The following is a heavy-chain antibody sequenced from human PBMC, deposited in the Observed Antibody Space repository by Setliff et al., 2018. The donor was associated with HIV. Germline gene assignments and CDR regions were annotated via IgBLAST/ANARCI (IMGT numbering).Heavy chain of an antibody. CDR1: GLNLTRCD. CDR2: LWFDGKNR. D-gene: IGHD6-19*01. V-gene: IGHV3-33*04. J-gene: IGHJ4*02. Sequence: PGGSLRLSCAASGLNLTRCDMHWVRQAPGKGLDWLAVLWFDGKNRKYAASVKGRFTISRDNSKNTLYLQLDSLTAEDTAVYYCVTASSAAPPFDYWGQGTLVTGSS. CDR3: VTASSAAPPFDY.